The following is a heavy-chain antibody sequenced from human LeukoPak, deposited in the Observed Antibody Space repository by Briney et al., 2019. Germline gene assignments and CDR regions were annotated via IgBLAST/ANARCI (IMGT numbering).Heavy chain of an antibody. D-gene: IGHD6-13*01. V-gene: IGHV4-31*03. CDR1: GGSISSGGYY. Sequence: SQTLSLTCTVSGGSISSGGYYWSWIRQHPGKGLEWIGYIYYSGSTYYNPSLKSRVTISVDTSKNQFSLKLSSVTAADTAVYYCARHGPGIAAAGKRGQFDPWGQGTLVTVSS. CDR2: IYYSGST. CDR3: ARHGPGIAAAGKRGQFDP. J-gene: IGHJ5*02.